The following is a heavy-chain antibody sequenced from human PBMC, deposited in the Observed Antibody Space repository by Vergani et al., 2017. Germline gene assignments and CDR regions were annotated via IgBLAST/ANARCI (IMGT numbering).Heavy chain of an antibody. V-gene: IGHV1-69*02. J-gene: IGHJ3*02. CDR3: ASFYYDSSGSDAFDI. CDR1: GGTFSSYT. CDR2: IIPILGIA. D-gene: IGHD3-22*01. Sequence: QVQLVQSGAEVKKPGSSVKVSCKASGGTFSSYTISWVRQAPGQGLEWMGRIIPILGIANYAQKFQGRVTITADKSTSTAYMKLSSLRSEDTAVYYCASFYYDSSGSDAFDIWGQGTMVTVSS.